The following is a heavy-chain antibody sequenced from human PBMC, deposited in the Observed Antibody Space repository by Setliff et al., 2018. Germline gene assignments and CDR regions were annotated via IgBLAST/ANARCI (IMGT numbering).Heavy chain of an antibody. J-gene: IGHJ4*02. D-gene: IGHD1-26*01. CDR2: ISAYNGNT. CDR3: ARAKVGAYFDY. Sequence: ASVKVSCKASGGTFSSYAISWVRQAPGQGLEWMGWISAYNGNTDYAQKLQGRVTMTRDTSTSTVYMELSSLRSEDTAVYYCARAKVGAYFDYWGQGTLVTVSS. CDR1: GGTFSSYA. V-gene: IGHV1-18*01.